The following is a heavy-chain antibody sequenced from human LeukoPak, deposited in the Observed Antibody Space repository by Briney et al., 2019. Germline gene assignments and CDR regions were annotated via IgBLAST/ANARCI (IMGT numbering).Heavy chain of an antibody. CDR1: EFTFSTYG. D-gene: IGHD6-6*01. Sequence: PGGSLRLSCAASEFTFSTYGMNWVRQAPGKGLEWVSSISDTGSDTYYADSVKGRFTISRDNSKNTLFLHMNSLRVEDTAIYYCAKRVPYSSSSVYFDAWGQGALVTVSS. J-gene: IGHJ4*02. CDR2: ISDTGSDT. CDR3: AKRVPYSSSSVYFDA. V-gene: IGHV3-23*01.